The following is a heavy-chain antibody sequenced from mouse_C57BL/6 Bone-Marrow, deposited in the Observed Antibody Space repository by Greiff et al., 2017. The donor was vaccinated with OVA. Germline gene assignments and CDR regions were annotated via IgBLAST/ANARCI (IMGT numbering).Heavy chain of an antibody. J-gene: IGHJ4*01. D-gene: IGHD2-4*01. V-gene: IGHV1-64*01. CDR1: GYTFTSYW. CDR2: IHPNSGST. Sequence: VQLQQPGAELVKPGASVKLSCKASGYTFTSYWMHWVKQRPGQGLEWIGMIHPNSGSTNYNEKFKSKATLTVDKSSTTAYMQLSSLTSEDSAVYYCASVCYYYDRAMDYWGQGTPVTVSA. CDR3: ASVCYYYDRAMDY.